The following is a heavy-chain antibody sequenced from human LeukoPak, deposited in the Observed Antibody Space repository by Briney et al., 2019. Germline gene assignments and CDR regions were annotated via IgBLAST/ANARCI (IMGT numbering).Heavy chain of an antibody. J-gene: IGHJ5*02. Sequence: PGWSLRLSCVASVFTFNNYAMSWVRQAAGKGLEWVSAISGSGGRTHYADSVNGRLHISRANSKNTLDLQMNSLRAEDTAVYYCVQELASWGQGTLVTVSS. CDR3: VQELAS. V-gene: IGHV3-23*01. CDR1: VFTFNNYA. D-gene: IGHD3-3*02. CDR2: ISGSGGRT.